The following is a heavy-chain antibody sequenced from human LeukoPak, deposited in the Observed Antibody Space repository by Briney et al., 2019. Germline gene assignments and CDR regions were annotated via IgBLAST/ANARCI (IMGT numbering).Heavy chain of an antibody. D-gene: IGHD3-22*01. V-gene: IGHV4-4*07. Sequence: SETLSLTCTVSGGSISSYYWSWIRQPAGKGLEWIGRIYTSGSTNYNPSLKSRVTMSVDTSKNQFSLKLSSVTAADTAVYYCASDAYYYDSSGYYGEWFDPWGQGTLVTVSS. CDR1: GGSISSYY. CDR2: IYTSGST. CDR3: ASDAYYYDSSGYYGEWFDP. J-gene: IGHJ5*02.